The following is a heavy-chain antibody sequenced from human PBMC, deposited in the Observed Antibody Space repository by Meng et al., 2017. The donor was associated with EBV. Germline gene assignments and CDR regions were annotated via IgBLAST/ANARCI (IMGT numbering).Heavy chain of an antibody. CDR1: GFTFSGSA. D-gene: IGHD2-2*01. Sequence: VQLVDSGGGCVQPGGSLKLSCAASGFTFSGSAMHWVRQASGKGLEWVGSIRSKAKSYATAYAASVKGRFTISRDDSKNTAYLQMNSLKTEDTAVYYCTRMSSPLDYWGQGTLVTVSS. CDR2: IRSKAKSYAT. CDR3: TRMSSPLDY. V-gene: IGHV3-73*02. J-gene: IGHJ4*02.